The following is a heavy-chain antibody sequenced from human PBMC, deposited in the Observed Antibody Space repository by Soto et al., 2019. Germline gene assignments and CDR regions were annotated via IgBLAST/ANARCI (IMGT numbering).Heavy chain of an antibody. CDR2: INPNSGGT. J-gene: IGHJ5*01. V-gene: IGHV1-2*02. Sequence: ASVKVSCKASGYTFIGYYIHLVRQAPGQGLEWMGWINPNSGGTNYAQKFQGRVTMTRDTSISTAYMELSRLRSDDTAVYYCARDVSVSGDLVWFDSWGQGTLVTVYS. D-gene: IGHD2-21*02. CDR3: ARDVSVSGDLVWFDS. CDR1: GYTFIGYY.